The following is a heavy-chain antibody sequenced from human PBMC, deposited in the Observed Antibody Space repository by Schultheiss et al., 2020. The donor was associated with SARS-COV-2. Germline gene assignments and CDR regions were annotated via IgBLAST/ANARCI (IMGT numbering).Heavy chain of an antibody. D-gene: IGHD3-22*01. V-gene: IGHV4-34*11. CDR3: AREGGYYDSSGTFDY. Sequence: SETLSLTCAVYGGSFSGYYWSWIRQPPGKGLEWIGYIYYSGSTNYNPSLKSRVTISVDTSKNQFSLKLSSVTAADTAVYYCAREGGYYDSSGTFDYWGQGTLVTVSS. CDR2: IYYSGST. J-gene: IGHJ4*02. CDR1: GGSFSGYY.